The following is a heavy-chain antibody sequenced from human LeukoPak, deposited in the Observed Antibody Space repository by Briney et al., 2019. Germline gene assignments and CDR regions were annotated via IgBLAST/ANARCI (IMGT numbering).Heavy chain of an antibody. CDR3: VASAYYYYYYMDV. CDR1: GGSISSSSYY. CDR2: IYYSGST. Sequence: SETLSLTCTVSGGSISSSSYYWGWIRQPPGKGLEWIGSIYYSGSTYYNPSLKSRVTISVDTSKNQFSLKLSSVTAADTAVYYCVASAYYYYYYMDVWGKGTTVTISS. J-gene: IGHJ6*03. V-gene: IGHV4-39*01. D-gene: IGHD2-2*01.